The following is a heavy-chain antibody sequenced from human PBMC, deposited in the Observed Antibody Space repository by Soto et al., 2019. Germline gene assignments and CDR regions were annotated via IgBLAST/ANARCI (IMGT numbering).Heavy chain of an antibody. CDR1: GGTFSSYA. J-gene: IGHJ4*01. V-gene: IGHV1-69*13. D-gene: IGHD2-2*01. CDR2: IIPIFGTA. Sequence: ASVKVSCKASGGTFSSYANSWVRQAPGQGLEWMGGIIPIFGTAYYAQKFQGRVTITADESTSTAYMELSSLRSEDTAVYYCASTTPRYCSSTSCWRFDYWGQGTLVTVSS. CDR3: ASTTPRYCSSTSCWRFDY.